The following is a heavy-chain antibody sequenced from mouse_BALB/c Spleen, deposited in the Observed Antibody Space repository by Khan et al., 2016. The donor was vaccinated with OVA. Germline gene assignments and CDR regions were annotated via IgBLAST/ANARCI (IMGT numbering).Heavy chain of an antibody. Sequence: VQLQQSGPELVKPGASMKISCKASGYSFTDYSMNWVKQSHGKNLEWIGLINPYNGGTTYNQKFKGKATLTVNKSSSTAYMEFLSLTSEDSAVYYCERGNYYGSSSWFAYWGQGTLVTVSA. V-gene: IGHV1-26*01. CDR2: INPYNGGT. CDR3: ERGNYYGSSSWFAY. J-gene: IGHJ3*01. D-gene: IGHD1-1*01. CDR1: GYSFTDYS.